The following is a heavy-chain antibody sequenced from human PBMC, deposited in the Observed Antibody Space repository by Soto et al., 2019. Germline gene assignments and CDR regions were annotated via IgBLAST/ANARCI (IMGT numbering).Heavy chain of an antibody. J-gene: IGHJ6*02. D-gene: IGHD3-16*01. Sequence: PGGSLRLSCAASGFTFSSYAMHWARQAPGKGLEWVAVISYDGSNKYYADSVKGRFTISRDNSKNTLYLQMNSLRAEDTAVYYCARAFDGSTIGYYGMDVWGQGTTVTVSS. CDR3: ARAFDGSTIGYYGMDV. V-gene: IGHV3-30-3*01. CDR2: ISYDGSNK. CDR1: GFTFSSYA.